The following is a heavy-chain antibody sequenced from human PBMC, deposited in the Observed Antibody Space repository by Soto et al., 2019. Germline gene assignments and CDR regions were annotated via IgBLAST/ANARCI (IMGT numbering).Heavy chain of an antibody. CDR3: AGHTGLKGEAYYYYGMDV. V-gene: IGHV4-31*03. D-gene: IGHD3-10*01. Sequence: ASETLSLTCTVSGGSISSGGYYWSWIRQHPGKGLEWIGYIYYSGSTYYNPSLKSRVTISVDTSKNQFSLKLSSVTAADTAVYYCAGHTGLKGEAYYYYGMDVWGQGTTVTVSS. CDR1: GGSISSGGYY. CDR2: IYYSGST. J-gene: IGHJ6*02.